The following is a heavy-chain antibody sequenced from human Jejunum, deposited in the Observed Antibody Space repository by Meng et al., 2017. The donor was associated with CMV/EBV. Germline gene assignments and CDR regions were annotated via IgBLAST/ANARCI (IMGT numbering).Heavy chain of an antibody. D-gene: IGHD1/OR15-1a*01. J-gene: IGHJ4*02. CDR3: ARGLDQYKTGH. CDR2: IHPSGST. Sequence: QVQLQESGPGLVRPSQTLSLTCSGSGASVSGGVYYWTWIRQVPGKGLEWIWCIHPSGSTHYNPSLTSRISISVDTSNNQFSLKLHSVTAADTAVYFCARGLDQYKTGHWGQGTLVTVSS. CDR1: GASVSGGVYY. V-gene: IGHV4-31*03.